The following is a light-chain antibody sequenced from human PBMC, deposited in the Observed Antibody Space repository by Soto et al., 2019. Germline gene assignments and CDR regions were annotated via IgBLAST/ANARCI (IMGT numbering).Light chain of an antibody. CDR3: LLYFGGPQGV. CDR1: TGTVTSAFY. J-gene: IGLJ2*01. Sequence: QAVVTQEPSLTVSPGGTVTLTCASSTGTVTSAFYPNWFQQKPGQAPRSLIYRTTYKQSWTPARFSGSLLGGKAALTLSGVQPEDEDDYYCLLYFGGPQGVFGGGTKLTV. CDR2: RTT. V-gene: IGLV7-43*01.